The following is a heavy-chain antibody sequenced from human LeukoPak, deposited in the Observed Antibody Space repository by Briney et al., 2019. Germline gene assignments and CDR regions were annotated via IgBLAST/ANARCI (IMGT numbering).Heavy chain of an antibody. D-gene: IGHD6-25*01. CDR2: VYSSGSP. CDR1: GGSVNNGGYF. J-gene: IGHJ6*04. CDR3: ASVSVSSAGYHFYYYGMDV. V-gene: IGHV4-61*08. Sequence: SETLSLTCTVSGGSVNNGGYFWNWIRRSPGKGLEWLGYVYSSGSPNYNPSLRSRVSMSVDTSKNQFSLKLSSVTAADTAVYYCASVSVSSAGYHFYYYGMDVWGKGTTVIVSS.